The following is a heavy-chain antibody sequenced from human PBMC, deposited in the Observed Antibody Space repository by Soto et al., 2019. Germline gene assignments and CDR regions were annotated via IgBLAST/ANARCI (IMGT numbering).Heavy chain of an antibody. D-gene: IGHD6-19*01. CDR2: IYYSGNT. J-gene: IGHJ5*02. V-gene: IGHV4-59*01. CDR1: GDSISIYY. CDR3: ARGPPTTVAGYWFDP. Sequence: SETLSLTCTVSGDSISIYYWSWIRQPPGKGLEWIGYIYYSGNTNYNPSLKSRVTISMDTSKNQFSLKVSSVTAADTAVYYCARGPPTTVAGYWFDPWGQGTLVTVSS.